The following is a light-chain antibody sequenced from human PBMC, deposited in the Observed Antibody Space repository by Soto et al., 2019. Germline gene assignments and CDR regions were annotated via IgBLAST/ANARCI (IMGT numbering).Light chain of an antibody. CDR3: QQYYSTPWT. Sequence: DIVLTQSPDSLAVSLGERATINCKSSQSVLYSSNNKNYLAWYQQKPGQPPKLLIYWASTRESVVPDRSSGSGSGTDFTLTISSLQAEDVAVYYCQQYYSTPWTFGQGTKLEIK. CDR2: WAS. CDR1: QSVLYSSNNKNY. V-gene: IGKV4-1*01. J-gene: IGKJ2*02.